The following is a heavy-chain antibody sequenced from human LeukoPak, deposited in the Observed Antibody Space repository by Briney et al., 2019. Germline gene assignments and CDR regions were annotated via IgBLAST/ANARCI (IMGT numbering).Heavy chain of an antibody. CDR1: GFTFSNAW. V-gene: IGHV3-15*01. D-gene: IGHD1-26*01. CDR3: ARALRYSGSYQYFQH. Sequence: PGGSLRLSCAASGFTFSNAWMSWVRQAPGKGLEWVGRIKSKTDGGTTDYAAPVKGRFTISRDDSKNTLYLQMNSLKTEDTAVYYCARALRYSGSYQYFQHWGQGTLVTVSS. J-gene: IGHJ1*01. CDR2: IKSKTDGGTT.